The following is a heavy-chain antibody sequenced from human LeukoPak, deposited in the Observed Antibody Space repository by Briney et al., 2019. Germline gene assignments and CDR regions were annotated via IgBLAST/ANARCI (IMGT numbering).Heavy chain of an antibody. CDR1: GFTFSGYG. CDR2: ISGRGGST. J-gene: IGHJ4*02. CDR3: AKGPLSHFDY. V-gene: IGHV3-23*01. Sequence: GGSLRLSCAASGFTFSGYGMHWVRQAPGKGLEWVSAISGRGGSTYYAVSVKGRFTISRDNSKNTLYLQMNSLRAEDTAVYYCAKGPLSHFDYWGQGTLVTVSS. D-gene: IGHD2/OR15-2a*01.